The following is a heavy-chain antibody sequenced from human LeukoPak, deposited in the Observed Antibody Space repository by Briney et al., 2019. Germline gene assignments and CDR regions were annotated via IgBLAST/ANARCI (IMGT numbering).Heavy chain of an antibody. J-gene: IGHJ4*02. CDR2: ISYSGNTI. D-gene: IGHD1-26*01. CDR1: GFIFSDSY. V-gene: IGHV3-11*01. CDR3: ARIGSIVGATTDDAYYFDY. Sequence: GGSLRLSCAASGFIFSDSYTAWIRQAPGKGLEWVSYISYSGNTIYYTDSVKGRFTISRDNAKNSLYLQMNSLRAEDTAIYYCARIGSIVGATTDDAYYFDYWGQGTLVTVSS.